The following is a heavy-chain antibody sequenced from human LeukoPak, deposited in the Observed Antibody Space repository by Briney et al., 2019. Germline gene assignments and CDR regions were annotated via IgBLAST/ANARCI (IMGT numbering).Heavy chain of an antibody. CDR1: GYTFTGYY. J-gene: IGHJ3*02. CDR3: ARVGGSSSVGATSGYAFDI. D-gene: IGHD1-26*01. CDR2: INPNSGGT. V-gene: IGHV1-2*02. Sequence: ASVKVSCKASGYTFTGYYMHWVRQAPGQGREWMGWINPNSGGTNYAQKFQGRVTMTRDTSISTAYMELSRLRSDDTAVYYCARVGGSSSVGATSGYAFDIWGQGTMVTVSS.